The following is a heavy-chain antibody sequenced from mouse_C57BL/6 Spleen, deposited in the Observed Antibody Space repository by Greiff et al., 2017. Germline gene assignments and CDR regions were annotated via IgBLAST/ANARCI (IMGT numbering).Heavy chain of an antibody. Sequence: QVQLQQPGAELVMPGASVKLSCKASGYTFTSYWMHWVKQRPGQGLEWIGEIDPSDSYTNYNQKFKGKSTLTVDKSSSTAYMQLSSLTSEDSAVYYCARGAYYYGSSYWFAYWGQGTLVTVSA. V-gene: IGHV1-69*01. J-gene: IGHJ3*01. CDR1: GYTFTSYW. CDR3: ARGAYYYGSSYWFAY. CDR2: IDPSDSYT. D-gene: IGHD1-1*01.